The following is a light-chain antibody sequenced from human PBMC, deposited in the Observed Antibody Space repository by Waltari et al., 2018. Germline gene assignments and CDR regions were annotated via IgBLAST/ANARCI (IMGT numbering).Light chain of an antibody. CDR1: SGDAGGYNY. J-gene: IGLJ2*01. Sequence: QSVLTQPRSVSGSPGQSVTISCTGTSGDAGGYNYVSCYQHHPGKAPKVMIYDVTKRPSGVPDRFSGSKSGNTASLTISGLQAEDEGDYYCCSYAGTSTFVLFGGGTKLTVL. CDR3: CSYAGTSTFVL. V-gene: IGLV2-11*01. CDR2: DVT.